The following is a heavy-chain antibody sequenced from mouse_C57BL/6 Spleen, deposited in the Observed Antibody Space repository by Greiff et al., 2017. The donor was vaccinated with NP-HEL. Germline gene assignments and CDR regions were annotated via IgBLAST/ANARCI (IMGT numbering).Heavy chain of an antibody. J-gene: IGHJ4*01. V-gene: IGHV1-82*01. D-gene: IGHD2-5*01. Sequence: QVQLKQSGPELVKPGASVKISCKASGYAFSSSWMNWVKQRPGKGLEWIGRIYPGDGDTNYNGKFKGKATLTADKSSSTAYMQLSSLTSEDSAVYFCARHYYSNYAMDYWGQGTSVTVSS. CDR1: GYAFSSSW. CDR2: IYPGDGDT. CDR3: ARHYYSNYAMDY.